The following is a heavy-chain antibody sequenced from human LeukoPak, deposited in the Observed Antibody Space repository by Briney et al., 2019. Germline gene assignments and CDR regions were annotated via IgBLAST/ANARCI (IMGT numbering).Heavy chain of an antibody. Sequence: GGSLRLSCAASGFTFDDYGMSWVRHAPGKGLEWVSGINWNGGSTGYADSVKGRFTISRDNAKNSLYLQMNSLRAEDTALYYCAFLSWSGYEEPLDYWGQGTLVTVSS. J-gene: IGHJ4*02. CDR2: INWNGGST. D-gene: IGHD3-3*01. CDR1: GFTFDDYG. CDR3: AFLSWSGYEEPLDY. V-gene: IGHV3-20*04.